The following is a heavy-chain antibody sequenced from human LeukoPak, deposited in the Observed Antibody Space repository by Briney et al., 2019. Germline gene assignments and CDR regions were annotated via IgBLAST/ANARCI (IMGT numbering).Heavy chain of an antibody. V-gene: IGHV1-2*02. Sequence: ASVTVSCKASGYTFTGYYMHWVRQAPGQGLEWMGWINPNSGGTNYAQKFQGRVTMTRDTSISTAYMELSRLRSDDTAVYYCAFFEYSSSSSHYWGQGTLVTVSS. D-gene: IGHD6-6*01. CDR1: GYTFTGYY. CDR2: INPNSGGT. CDR3: AFFEYSSSSSHY. J-gene: IGHJ4*02.